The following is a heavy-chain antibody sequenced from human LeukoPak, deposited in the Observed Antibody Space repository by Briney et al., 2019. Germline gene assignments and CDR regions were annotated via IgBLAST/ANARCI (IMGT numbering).Heavy chain of an antibody. CDR3: ARTRDPAVRRVFDPNFDY. D-gene: IGHD3-9*01. V-gene: IGHV1-18*01. J-gene: IGHJ4*02. Sequence: ASVKVSCKASGYTFTSYGISWVRQAPGQGLEWMGWISVYNGDTNYAQKVQGRFTMATDTSTNTAYMELRSLRSDDTAVYYCARTRDPAVRRVFDPNFDYWGQGTRIIVSS. CDR1: GYTFTSYG. CDR2: ISVYNGDT.